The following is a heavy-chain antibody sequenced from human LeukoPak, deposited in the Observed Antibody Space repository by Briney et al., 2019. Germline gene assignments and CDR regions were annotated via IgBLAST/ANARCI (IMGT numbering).Heavy chain of an antibody. V-gene: IGHV4-39*07. Sequence: PSETLSLTCTVSGGSITSSSYYWGWIRQSPGKGLEWIGSIYYRGRTYYNASLKSRVTISVDTSKNQVSLKLSSVTAADTAVYYCARVNDDGITGTAGAFDIWGQGTMVTVSS. CDR1: GGSITSSSYY. J-gene: IGHJ3*02. D-gene: IGHD1-20*01. CDR2: IYYRGRT. CDR3: ARVNDDGITGTAGAFDI.